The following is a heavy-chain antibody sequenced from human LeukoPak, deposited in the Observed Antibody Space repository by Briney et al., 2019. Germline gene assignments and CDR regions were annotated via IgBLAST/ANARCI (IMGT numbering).Heavy chain of an antibody. D-gene: IGHD3-10*01. CDR3: ARYGITIVRGGKYYFDS. CDR1: GGSISGYF. CDR2: IHYSGAT. V-gene: IGHV4-59*08. J-gene: IGHJ4*02. Sequence: SETLSLTCTVSGGSISGYFWSWIRQPPGKGLEWIGYIHYSGATNYNPSLNSRVTISVDTSKNQFSLRLSSVTAADTAVYYCARYGITIVRGGKYYFDSWGQGTLVTVSS.